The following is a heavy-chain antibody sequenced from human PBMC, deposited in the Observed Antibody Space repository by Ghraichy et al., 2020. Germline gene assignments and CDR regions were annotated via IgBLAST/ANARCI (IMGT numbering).Heavy chain of an antibody. CDR1: GFTVSSNY. D-gene: IGHD5-24*01. CDR3: ARDLGMATTVTHTH. CDR2: IYSGGST. J-gene: IGHJ4*02. V-gene: IGHV3-66*01. Sequence: GESLNISCAASGFTVSSNYVSWVRQAPGKGLEWVSVIYSGGSTYYADSVKGRFTISRDNSKNTLYLQMNSLRAEDTAVYYCARDLGMATTVTHTHWGQGTLVTVSS.